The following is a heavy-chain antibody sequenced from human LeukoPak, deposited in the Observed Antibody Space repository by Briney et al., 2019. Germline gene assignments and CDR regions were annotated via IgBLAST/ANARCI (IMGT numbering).Heavy chain of an antibody. J-gene: IGHJ4*02. Sequence: SETLSLTCTVSGGSISSYYWSWIPQPPGKGLEWIGYIYYSGSTNYNPSLKSRVTISVDTSKNQFSLKLSSVTAADTAVYYCARELLRHDILTGSYFDYWGQGTLVTVSS. CDR2: IYYSGST. D-gene: IGHD3-9*01. CDR3: ARELLRHDILTGSYFDY. V-gene: IGHV4-59*01. CDR1: GGSISSYY.